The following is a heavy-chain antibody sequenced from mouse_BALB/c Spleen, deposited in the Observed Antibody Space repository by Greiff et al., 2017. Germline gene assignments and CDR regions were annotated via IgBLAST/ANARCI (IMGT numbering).Heavy chain of an antibody. CDR1: GFTFSSFG. V-gene: IGHV5-17*02. J-gene: IGHJ3*01. CDR3: ARSEITRLGRGFAY. D-gene: IGHD2-4*01. CDR2: ISSGSSTI. Sequence: EVMLVESGGGLVQPGGSRKLSCAASGFTFSSFGMHWVRQAPEKGLEWVAYISSGSSTIYYADTVKGRFTISRDNPKNTLFLQMTSLRSEDTAMYYCARSEITRLGRGFAYWGQGTLVTVSA.